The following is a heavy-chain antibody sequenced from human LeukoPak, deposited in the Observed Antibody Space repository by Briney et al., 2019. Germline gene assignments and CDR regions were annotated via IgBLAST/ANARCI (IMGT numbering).Heavy chain of an antibody. J-gene: IGHJ3*02. D-gene: IGHD3-16*02. CDR2: ISYDGSNK. V-gene: IGHV3-30*03. Sequence: SGGSLRLSCAASGFTFSSYGMHWVRQAPGKGLEWVAVISYDGSNKYYADSVKGRFTISRDNSKNTLYLQMNSLRAEDTAVYYCARESYYDYVWGSYRPDKDAFDIWGQGTMVTVSS. CDR3: ARESYYDYVWGSYRPDKDAFDI. CDR1: GFTFSSYG.